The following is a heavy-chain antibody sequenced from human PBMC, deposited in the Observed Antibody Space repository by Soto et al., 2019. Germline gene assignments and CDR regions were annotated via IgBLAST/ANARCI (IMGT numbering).Heavy chain of an antibody. D-gene: IGHD6-19*01. CDR1: GGSIIRRSYY. V-gene: IGHV4-39*01. J-gene: IGHJ5*02. CDR2: IYYSGST. CDR3: ASRYSSGWSDWFDP. Sequence: SETLSLSSTVSGGSIIRRSYYWGTIRHPPGKGLEWIGSIYYSGSTYYNPSLKSRVTISVDTSKNQFSLKLSSVTAADTAVYYCASRYSSGWSDWFDPRGQGTLVTVS.